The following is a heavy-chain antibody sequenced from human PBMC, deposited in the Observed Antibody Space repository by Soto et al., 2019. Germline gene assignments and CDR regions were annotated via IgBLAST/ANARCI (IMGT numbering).Heavy chain of an antibody. CDR3: ARDEYSSSSYLFDY. J-gene: IGHJ4*02. V-gene: IGHV3-33*01. CDR1: GFTFSSYG. CDR2: IWYDGSNK. D-gene: IGHD6-6*01. Sequence: GGSLRLSCAASGFTFSSYGMHWVRQAPGKGLEWVTVIWYDGSNKYYADSVKGRFTISRDNSKNTLYLQMNSLRAEDTAVYYCARDEYSSSSYLFDYWGQGTLVTVSS.